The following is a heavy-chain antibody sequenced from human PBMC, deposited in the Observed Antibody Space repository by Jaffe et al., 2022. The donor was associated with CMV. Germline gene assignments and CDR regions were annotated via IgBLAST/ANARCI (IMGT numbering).Heavy chain of an antibody. CDR3: AKDYHKRSCSSTSCYTARPNYYYYGMDV. Sequence: EVQLLESGGGLVQPGGSLRLSCAASGFTFSSYAMSWVRQAPGKGLEWVSAISGSGGSTYYADSVKGRFTISRDNSKNTLYLQMNSLRAEDTAVYYCAKDYHKRSCSSTSCYTARPNYYYYGMDVWGQGTTVTVSS. CDR2: ISGSGGST. D-gene: IGHD2-2*02. V-gene: IGHV3-23*01. J-gene: IGHJ6*02. CDR1: GFTFSSYA.